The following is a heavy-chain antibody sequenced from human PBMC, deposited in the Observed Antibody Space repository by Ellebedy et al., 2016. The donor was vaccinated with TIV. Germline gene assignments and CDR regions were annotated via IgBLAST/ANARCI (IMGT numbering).Heavy chain of an antibody. CDR3: ASWRRSGNWDI. Sequence: GGSLRLXXAASGFTFSSYAMHWVRQAPGKGLEWVANIKQDGSEKYYVDSVKGRFTISRDNAKNSLYLQMNSLRAEDTAVYYCASWRRSGNWDIWGQGTLVTVSS. D-gene: IGHD1-1*01. CDR1: GFTFSSYA. V-gene: IGHV3-7*01. CDR2: IKQDGSEK. J-gene: IGHJ4*02.